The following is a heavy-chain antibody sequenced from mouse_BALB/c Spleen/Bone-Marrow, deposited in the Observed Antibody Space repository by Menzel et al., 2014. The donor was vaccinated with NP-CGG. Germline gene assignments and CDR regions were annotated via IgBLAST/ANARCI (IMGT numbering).Heavy chain of an antibody. CDR3: ARGGTCDDFDV. Sequence: EVKLVESGGGLVQPGGSRKLSCAASGFTFSSFGMHWVRQAPEKGLEWVAYISSGSTAICYADTVKGRFTISRDNPKNTLFLQMTSLRSEDTAMYYCARGGTCDDFDVWGAGTTVTVSS. CDR1: GFTFSSFG. D-gene: IGHD2-13*01. J-gene: IGHJ1*01. CDR2: ISSGSTAI. V-gene: IGHV5-17*02.